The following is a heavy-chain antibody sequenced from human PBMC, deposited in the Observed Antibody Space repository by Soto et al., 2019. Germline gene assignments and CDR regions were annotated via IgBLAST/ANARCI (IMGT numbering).Heavy chain of an antibody. CDR3: ASRYYDSSGYYIFDY. J-gene: IGHJ4*02. V-gene: IGHV4-59*01. Sequence: QVQLQESGPGLVKPSETLSLTCTVSGGSISSYYWSWIRQPPGKGLEWIGYIYYSGSTNYNPSLKSRVTISVDTSKNQFSLKLSSVTAADTAVHYCASRYYDSSGYYIFDYWGQGTLVTVSS. CDR2: IYYSGST. D-gene: IGHD3-22*01. CDR1: GGSISSYY.